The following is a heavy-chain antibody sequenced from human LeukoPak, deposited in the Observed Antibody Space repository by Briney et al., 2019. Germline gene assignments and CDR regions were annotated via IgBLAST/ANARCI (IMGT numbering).Heavy chain of an antibody. CDR2: IYPGDSDT. J-gene: IGHJ4*02. D-gene: IGHD1-26*01. V-gene: IGHV5-51*01. CDR1: GYSFTSYW. Sequence: GESLKISCKGSGYSFTSYWIGWVRQMPGKGLEWMGIIYPGDSDTRYSPSFQGQVTISADKSISTAYLQWSNLKASDTAMYYCARQCCMVGGTIDYWGQGTLVTVSS. CDR3: ARQCCMVGGTIDY.